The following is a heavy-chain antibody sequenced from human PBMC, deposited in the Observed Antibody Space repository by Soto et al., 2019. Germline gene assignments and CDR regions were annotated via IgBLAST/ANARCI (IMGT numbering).Heavy chain of an antibody. CDR3: ARGARGYYYMDV. J-gene: IGHJ6*03. V-gene: IGHV3-74*02. CDR2: IKGDGSST. Sequence: EVQLVESGGGLVQSGGSLRLSCAASGFTFSSYWMHWVRQAPGKGLVWVSRIKGDGSSTSYADSVKGRFTISRDNDGNTLHLQMKSLGAEDPGMYYCARGARGYYYMDVWGKGTTVTVSS. D-gene: IGHD3-10*01. CDR1: GFTFSSYW.